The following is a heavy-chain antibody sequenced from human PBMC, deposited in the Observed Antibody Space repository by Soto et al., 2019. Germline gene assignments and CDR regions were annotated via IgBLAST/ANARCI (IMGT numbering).Heavy chain of an antibody. V-gene: IGHV3-23*01. J-gene: IGHJ3*02. CDR1: GFTFSSYA. CDR2: ISGSGGST. Sequence: GGSLRLSCAASGFTFSSYAMSWVRQAPGKGLEWVSAISGSGGSTYYADSVKGRFTISRDNSKNTLYLQMNSLRAEDTAVYYCAKVGWGHSSSWFIHDAFDIWGQGTMVTVSS. CDR3: AKVGWGHSSSWFIHDAFDI. D-gene: IGHD6-13*01.